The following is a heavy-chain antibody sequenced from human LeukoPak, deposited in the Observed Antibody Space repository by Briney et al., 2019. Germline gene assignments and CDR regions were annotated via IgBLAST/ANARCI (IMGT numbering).Heavy chain of an antibody. Sequence: PGGSLRLSCAASGFTFGDYYMSWIRQAPGKGLEWVSYISSSGSTIYYADSVKGRFTISRDNAKNSLYLQMNSLRAEDTAVYYCARDQGAYYDSSGYYDAFDIWGQGTMVTVSS. CDR1: GFTFGDYY. CDR3: ARDQGAYYDSSGYYDAFDI. CDR2: ISSSGSTI. J-gene: IGHJ3*02. V-gene: IGHV3-11*01. D-gene: IGHD3-22*01.